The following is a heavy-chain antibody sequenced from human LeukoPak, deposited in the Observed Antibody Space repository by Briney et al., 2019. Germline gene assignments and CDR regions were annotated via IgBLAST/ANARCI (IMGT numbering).Heavy chain of an antibody. CDR1: GGSFSGYY. Sequence: LSLTCAVYGGSFSGYYWSWIRQPPGKGLEWVSYISSSSSYTNYADSVKGRFTISRDNAKNSLYLQMNSLRAEDTAVYYCARDLHNYYFDYWGQGTLVTVSS. CDR3: ARDLHNYYFDY. J-gene: IGHJ4*02. CDR2: ISSSSSYT. V-gene: IGHV3-11*05. D-gene: IGHD1-1*01.